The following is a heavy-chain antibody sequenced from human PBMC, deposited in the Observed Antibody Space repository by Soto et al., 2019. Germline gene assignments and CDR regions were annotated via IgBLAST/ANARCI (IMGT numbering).Heavy chain of an antibody. V-gene: IGHV1-2*04. CDR3: ARGLQIQLWLPDYYYGMDV. CDR2: IKPNSGGT. J-gene: IGHJ6*02. Sequence: QVQLVQSGAEVKKPGASVKVSCKASGYTFTGYYMHWVRQAPGQGLEWMGWIKPNSGGTNYAQKFQGWVTMTRDTSISTAYMELSRLRSDDTAVYYCARGLQIQLWLPDYYYGMDVWGQGTTVTVSS. CDR1: GYTFTGYY. D-gene: IGHD5-18*01.